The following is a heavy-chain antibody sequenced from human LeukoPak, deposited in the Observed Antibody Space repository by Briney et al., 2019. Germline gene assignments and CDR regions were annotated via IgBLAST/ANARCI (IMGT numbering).Heavy chain of an antibody. Sequence: GESLKISCKGSGYMVTSYCISWVRQMPGKGLEWMGRIDRTNSYTNYRPSFQGPVTISADKSISTAYLQWNRLKASDTAMYYCARTLYSSTREWGYWGQGTLVTVSS. V-gene: IGHV5-10-1*01. CDR1: GYMVTSYC. CDR3: ARTLYSSTREWGY. D-gene: IGHD6-13*01. CDR2: IDRTNSYT. J-gene: IGHJ4*02.